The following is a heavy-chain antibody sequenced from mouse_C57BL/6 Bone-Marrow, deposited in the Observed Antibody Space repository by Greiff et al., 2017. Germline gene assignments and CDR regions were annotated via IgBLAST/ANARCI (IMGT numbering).Heavy chain of an antibody. J-gene: IGHJ4*01. CDR3: GRGGGGNLFNAMDY. D-gene: IGHD1-1*02. Sequence: QVQLQQSGAELANPGASVTLSCKASGYTFTDYIMTWVKQRPGQGLEWIGRICPGSGGTNYNQKFMGKAKFSVDRSASTAYMELNSLTSEDAAVYYCGRGGGGNLFNAMDYWGQGTSVTVSS. CDR1: GYTFTDYI. CDR2: ICPGSGGT. V-gene: IGHV1-11*01.